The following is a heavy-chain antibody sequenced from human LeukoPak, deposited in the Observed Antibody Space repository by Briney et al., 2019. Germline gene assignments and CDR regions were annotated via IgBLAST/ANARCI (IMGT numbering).Heavy chain of an antibody. CDR1: GFTFSKYW. Sequence: GGSLRLSCAASGFTFSKYWMDWVHQAPGKGLVWVSRIKSDGSVTTYADFVKGRFTISRDNAKNTLYLQMNSLRADDTAVYYCTKADGSTWGQGALVTVS. J-gene: IGHJ5*02. V-gene: IGHV3-74*01. CDR3: TKADGST. D-gene: IGHD6-13*01. CDR2: IKSDGSVT.